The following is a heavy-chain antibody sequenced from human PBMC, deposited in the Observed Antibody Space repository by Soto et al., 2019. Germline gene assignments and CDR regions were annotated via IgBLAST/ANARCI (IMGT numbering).Heavy chain of an antibody. CDR1: GFTFSSYS. CDR3: ASIWELLYFQH. D-gene: IGHD1-26*01. J-gene: IGHJ1*01. V-gene: IGHV3-48*01. Sequence: EVQLVESGGGLVQPGGSLRLSCAASGFTFSSYSMNWVRQAPGKGLEWVSYISSSSSTIYYADSVKGRFTISRDNAKNSLYLQMNSLRAEDTAVYYCASIWELLYFQHWGQGTLVTVSS. CDR2: ISSSSSTI.